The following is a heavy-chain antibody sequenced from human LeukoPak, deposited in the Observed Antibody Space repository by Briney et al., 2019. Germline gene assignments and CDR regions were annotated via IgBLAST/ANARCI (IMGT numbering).Heavy chain of an antibody. CDR1: GGSISSYY. Sequence: SETLSLTCTVSGGSISSYYWSWIRQPPGKGLEWIGYIYYSGSTNYNPSLKSRVTISVDTSKNQFSLKLSSVTAADTAVYYCARDHYYDSSGPNYYMDVGGKGTTVTVSS. V-gene: IGHV4-59*01. CDR3: ARDHYYDSSGPNYYMDV. J-gene: IGHJ6*03. CDR2: IYYSGST. D-gene: IGHD3-22*01.